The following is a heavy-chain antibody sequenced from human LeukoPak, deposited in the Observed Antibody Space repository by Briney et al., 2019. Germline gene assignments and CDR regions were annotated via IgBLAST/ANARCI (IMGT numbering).Heavy chain of an antibody. Sequence: SETLSLTCAVYGGSFSGYYWSWIRQPPGKGLEWIGEINHSGSTNYNPSLKSRVTISVDTSKNRFSLKLSSVTAADTAVYYCARGLRQYYFDYWGQGTLVTVSS. CDR2: INHSGST. D-gene: IGHD5-12*01. CDR1: GGSFSGYY. CDR3: ARGLRQYYFDY. V-gene: IGHV4-34*01. J-gene: IGHJ4*02.